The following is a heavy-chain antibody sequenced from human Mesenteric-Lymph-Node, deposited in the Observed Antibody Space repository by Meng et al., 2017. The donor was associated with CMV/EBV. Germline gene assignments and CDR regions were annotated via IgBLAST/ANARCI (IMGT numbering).Heavy chain of an antibody. CDR3: AKVFEGVGATRGCAFDI. D-gene: IGHD1-26*01. V-gene: IGHV3-20*04. J-gene: IGHJ3*02. Sequence: GGSLRLSCAASEFRFDGYDMSWVRQGPGKGLEWVSGINWIGNTTGCADSVMRRLTISRDNSKNTLYLQMNSLRAEDTAVYYCAKVFEGVGATRGCAFDIWGQGTMVTVSS. CDR2: INWIGNTT. CDR1: EFRFDGYD.